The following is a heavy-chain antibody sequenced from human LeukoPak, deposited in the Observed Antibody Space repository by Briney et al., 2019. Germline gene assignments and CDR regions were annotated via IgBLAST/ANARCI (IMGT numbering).Heavy chain of an antibody. CDR3: ARDWDYIVDY. CDR2: IRVDNGHT. CDR1: GYMFANYG. J-gene: IGHJ4*02. D-gene: IGHD5-12*01. Sequence: ASVKVSCKASGYMFANYGITWVRQAPGQGLEWVGWIRVDNGHTNHAQNFQGRVTMTTDTSTSTAYMEVRSLRPDDTVVYYCARDWDYIVDYWGQGTLVTVSS. V-gene: IGHV1-18*01.